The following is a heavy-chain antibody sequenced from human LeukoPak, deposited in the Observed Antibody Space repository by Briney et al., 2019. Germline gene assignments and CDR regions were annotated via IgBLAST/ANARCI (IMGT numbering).Heavy chain of an antibody. CDR1: GFTFRSYG. CDR3: AKVSQGYCSGGSCYRWFDP. CDR2: IRYDGSIK. D-gene: IGHD2-15*01. Sequence: GGSLRLSCAASGFTFRSYGMHWVRQAPGKGLEWVAFIRYDGSIKYYADSVKGRFTISRDNSKNTLYLQMNSLSPEDTAVYYCAKVSQGYCSGGSCYRWFDPWGQGTLVTVSS. J-gene: IGHJ5*02. V-gene: IGHV3-30*02.